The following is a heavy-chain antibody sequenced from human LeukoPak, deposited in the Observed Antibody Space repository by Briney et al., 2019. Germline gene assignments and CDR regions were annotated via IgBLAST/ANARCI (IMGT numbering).Heavy chain of an antibody. CDR3: ARLRFDFWSGYTHPYFDY. J-gene: IGHJ4*02. D-gene: IGHD3-3*01. CDR1: GGSISSSSYS. V-gene: IGHV4-39*01. CDR2: IYYSGTT. Sequence: SETLSLTCTVSGGSISSSSYSWGWIRQPPGKGLEWIGSIYYSGTTYYNPSLKSRVTISVDTSKIQFSLKLSSVAATDTAVYFCARLRFDFWSGYTHPYFDYRGQGTLVTVSS.